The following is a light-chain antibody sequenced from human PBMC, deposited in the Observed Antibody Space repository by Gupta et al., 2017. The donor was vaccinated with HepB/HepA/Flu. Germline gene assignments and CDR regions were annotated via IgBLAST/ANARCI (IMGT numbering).Light chain of an antibody. Sequence: VEMTQSPATLSVSPGESATLSCRADQSISINLAWYQQKPGQAPRLLIYDASIRATGIPARFSGSGYGTEFTLTGSSRQPEDFAVYYGQQYENWWTFGQGSKVEIK. CDR2: DAS. J-gene: IGKJ1*01. CDR3: QQYENWWT. CDR1: QSISIN. V-gene: IGKV3-15*01.